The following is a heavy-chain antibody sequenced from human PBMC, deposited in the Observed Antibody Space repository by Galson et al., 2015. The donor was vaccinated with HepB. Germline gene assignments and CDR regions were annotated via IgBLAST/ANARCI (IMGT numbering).Heavy chain of an antibody. D-gene: IGHD3-22*01. Sequence: SVKVSCKASGYTFTSYGISWVRQAPGQGLEWMGWISAYNGNTNYAQKLQGRVTMTTDTSTSTAYMELRSLRSDDTAVYYCAREGGRITMIVVNYYYGMDVWGQGTTVTVSS. J-gene: IGHJ6*02. CDR3: AREGGRITMIVVNYYYGMDV. CDR1: GYTFTSYG. CDR2: ISAYNGNT. V-gene: IGHV1-18*04.